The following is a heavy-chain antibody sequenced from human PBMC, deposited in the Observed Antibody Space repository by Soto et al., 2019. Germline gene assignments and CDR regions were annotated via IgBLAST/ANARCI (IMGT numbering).Heavy chain of an antibody. Sequence: EVQLVESGGGLVQPGGSLRLSCAASGFTFSSYWMHWVRQAPGKGLVWVSRINSDGSSTSYADSVKGRFTISRDNAKNTLYLQMNSLRAEDTAVYYYARAVAAAEDYYYYGMDVWGQGTTVTVSS. CDR3: ARAVAAAEDYYYYGMDV. CDR2: INSDGSST. D-gene: IGHD6-13*01. V-gene: IGHV3-74*01. CDR1: GFTFSSYW. J-gene: IGHJ6*02.